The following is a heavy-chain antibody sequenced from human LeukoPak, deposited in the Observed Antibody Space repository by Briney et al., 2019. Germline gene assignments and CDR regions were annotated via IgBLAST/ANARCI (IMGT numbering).Heavy chain of an antibody. CDR3: ARSSRPGSGYDPFFDY. CDR2: VGTGGDT. J-gene: IGHJ4*02. V-gene: IGHV3-13*01. Sequence: GGSLRLSCAASGFTFRSYDMHWVRQATRKGLEWVSGVGTGGDTDYQDSVKGRFTISRENAKNSFYLQMNSLRAEDTAVYYCARSSRPGSGYDPFFDYWGQGVLVTISS. D-gene: IGHD5-12*01. CDR1: GFTFRSYD.